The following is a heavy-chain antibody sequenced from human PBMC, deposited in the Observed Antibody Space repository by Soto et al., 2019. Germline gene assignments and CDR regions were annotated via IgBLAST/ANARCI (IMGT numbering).Heavy chain of an antibody. D-gene: IGHD3-10*01. CDR1: GYTFTSYG. CDR2: ISAYSGNT. V-gene: IGHV1-18*01. CDR3: AVGWFGEFVYYFDY. J-gene: IGHJ4*02. Sequence: GASVKVSCKASGYTFTSYGISWVRQAPGQGLEWMGWISAYSGNTNYAQKLQGRVTMTTDTSTSTAYMELRSLRSDDTAVYYCAVGWFGEFVYYFDYWGQGTLVTVSS.